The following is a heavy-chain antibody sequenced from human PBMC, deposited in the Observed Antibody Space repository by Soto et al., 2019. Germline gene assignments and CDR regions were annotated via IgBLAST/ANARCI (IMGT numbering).Heavy chain of an antibody. J-gene: IGHJ5*02. Sequence: QVQLQESGPGLVKPSETLSLTCTVSGGSINSYHWSWIRQPPGKGLEWIGYGHYSGTTYYNPSLSCRVTMSVDMSKNQLSLRLSSVTAADTAVYDCARARGSGWYGDNWFDPWGQGPIVTVAS. CDR1: GGSINSYH. V-gene: IGHV4-59*01. D-gene: IGHD6-19*01. CDR2: GHYSGTT. CDR3: ARARGSGWYGDNWFDP.